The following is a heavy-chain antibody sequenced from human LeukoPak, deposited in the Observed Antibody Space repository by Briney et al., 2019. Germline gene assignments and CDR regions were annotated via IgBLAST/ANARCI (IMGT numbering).Heavy chain of an antibody. CDR2: ISAYNGNT. D-gene: IGHD6-13*01. Sequence: ASVKVSCTASGYTFTSYGISWVRQAPGQGLEWMGWISAYNGNTNYAQKLQGRVTMTTDTSTSTAYMELRSLRSDDTAVYYCARTSSSPYWFDPWGQGTLVTVSS. V-gene: IGHV1-18*01. CDR1: GYTFTSYG. J-gene: IGHJ5*02. CDR3: ARTSSSPYWFDP.